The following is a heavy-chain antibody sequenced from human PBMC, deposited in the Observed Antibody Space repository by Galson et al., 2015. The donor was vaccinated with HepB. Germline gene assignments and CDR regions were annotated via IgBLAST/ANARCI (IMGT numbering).Heavy chain of an antibody. CDR1: GFTFSDYY. Sequence: SLRLSCAASGFTFSDYYMSWIRQAPGKGLEWVSYISSSGSTIYYADSVKGRFTISRDNAKNSLYLQMNSLRAEDTAVYYCAREVLWFGELFGPAGWFDPWGQGTLVTVSS. CDR2: ISSSGSTI. J-gene: IGHJ5*02. CDR3: AREVLWFGELFGPAGWFDP. V-gene: IGHV3-11*01. D-gene: IGHD3-10*01.